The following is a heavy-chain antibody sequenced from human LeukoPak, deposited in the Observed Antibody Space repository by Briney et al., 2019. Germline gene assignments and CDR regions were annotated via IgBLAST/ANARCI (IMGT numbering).Heavy chain of an antibody. CDR3: ARDEMATIGRAPDY. CDR2: INHSGGT. D-gene: IGHD5-24*01. J-gene: IGHJ4*02. Sequence: MPSETLSLTCAVYGGSFSGYYWSWIRQPPGKGLEWIGEINHSGGTNYNPSLKSRVTISVDTSKNQFSLKLSSVTAADTAVYYCARDEMATIGRAPDYWGQGTLVTVSS. V-gene: IGHV4-34*01. CDR1: GGSFSGYY.